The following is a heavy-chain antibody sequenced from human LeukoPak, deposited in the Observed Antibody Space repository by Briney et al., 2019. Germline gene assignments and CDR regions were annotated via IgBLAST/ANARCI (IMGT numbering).Heavy chain of an antibody. CDR3: ARATIFGGFNWFDP. J-gene: IGHJ5*02. D-gene: IGHD3-3*01. CDR1: GGSISTYY. V-gene: IGHV4-4*08. CDR2: IYTSGST. Sequence: SETLSLTCTVSGGSISTYYWSWIRQPPGKGLEWIGRIYTSGSTNYNPSLKSRVTISVDTSKNQFSLKLSSVTAADTAVYYCARATIFGGFNWFDPWGQGTLVTVSS.